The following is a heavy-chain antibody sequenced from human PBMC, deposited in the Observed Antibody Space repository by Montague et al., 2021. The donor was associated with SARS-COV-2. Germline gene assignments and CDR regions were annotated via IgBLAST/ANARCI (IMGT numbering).Heavy chain of an antibody. D-gene: IGHD1-1*01. V-gene: IGHV3-66*01. Sequence: SLRLSCAASGITVSRNYMNWVRQAPGKGLEWVSLIYSGGSTYYSDSVKGRFTISRDNSKNTLYLQMNTPRAEDTAVYYCARDLLEIGGMDVWGQGTTVTVSS. J-gene: IGHJ6*02. CDR2: IYSGGST. CDR1: GITVSRNY. CDR3: ARDLLEIGGMDV.